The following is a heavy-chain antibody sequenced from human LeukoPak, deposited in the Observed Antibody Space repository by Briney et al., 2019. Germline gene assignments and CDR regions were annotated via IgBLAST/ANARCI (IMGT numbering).Heavy chain of an antibody. Sequence: GGSLRLSCAASGFTFSSYEMNWVRQAPGKGLEWASYISGRGSTIYYADSVKGRFTISRDNAKNSLYLQMNSLRAEDTAVYYCARDLGQYYDTSDNWFDPWGQGTLVTVSS. J-gene: IGHJ5*02. V-gene: IGHV3-48*03. CDR1: GFTFSSYE. CDR3: ARDLGQYYDTSDNWFDP. D-gene: IGHD3-22*01. CDR2: ISGRGSTI.